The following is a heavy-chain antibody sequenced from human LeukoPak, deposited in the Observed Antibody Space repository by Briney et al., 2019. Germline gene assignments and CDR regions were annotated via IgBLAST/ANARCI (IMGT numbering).Heavy chain of an antibody. CDR2: MNPNNDNT. V-gene: IGHV1-8*01. Sequence: ASVKVSCKASGYTFMNFEINWVRQATGQGLEWMGRMNPNNDNTNYAQKFQGRVTMTSDTSTSTVYMELSRLRSDDTAVYYCARSAYGDYVADIDYWGQGTLVTVSS. D-gene: IGHD4-17*01. J-gene: IGHJ4*02. CDR1: GYTFMNFE. CDR3: ARSAYGDYVADIDY.